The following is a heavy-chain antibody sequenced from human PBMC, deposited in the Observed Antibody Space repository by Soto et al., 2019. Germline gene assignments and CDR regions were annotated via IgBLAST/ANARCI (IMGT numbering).Heavy chain of an antibody. CDR1: GFTFSSYA. CDR3: AKRLEGFDYYYYYYMDV. CDR2: ISGSGGST. Sequence: GGSLRLSCAASGFTFSSYAMSWVRQAPGKGLEWVSAISGSGGSTYYADSVKGRFTISRDNSKNTLYLQMNSLRAEDTALYYCAKRLEGFDYYYYYYMDVWGKGTTVTVSS. V-gene: IGHV3-23*01. J-gene: IGHJ6*03. D-gene: IGHD1-1*01.